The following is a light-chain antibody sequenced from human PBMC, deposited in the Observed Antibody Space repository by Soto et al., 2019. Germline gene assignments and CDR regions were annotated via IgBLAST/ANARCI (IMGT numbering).Light chain of an antibody. J-gene: IGLJ2*01. V-gene: IGLV2-14*01. CDR1: STDVGGYIY. Sequence: QSALTQPASVSGSTRQSITISCTGTSTDVGGYIYVSWFQQHPGQAPKLVIDDVSNRPSGVSNRFSGSKSGNTASLTISGLQAEDEADYYCSSYTSSSTVVFGGGTKLTVL. CDR3: SSYTSSSTVV. CDR2: DVS.